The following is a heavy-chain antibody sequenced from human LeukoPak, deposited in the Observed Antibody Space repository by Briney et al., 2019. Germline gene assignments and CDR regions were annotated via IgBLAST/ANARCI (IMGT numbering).Heavy chain of an antibody. Sequence: PGASAKVSCKASGYTFTGYYMHWVRQAPGQGLEWMGWINPNSGGTNYAQKFQGRVTMTRDTSISTAYMELSRLRSDDTAMYYCARGTGCSSTSCYSGKYNWFDPWGQGTLVTVSS. J-gene: IGHJ5*02. CDR1: GYTFTGYY. D-gene: IGHD2-2*02. CDR2: INPNSGGT. CDR3: ARGTGCSSTSCYSGKYNWFDP. V-gene: IGHV1-2*02.